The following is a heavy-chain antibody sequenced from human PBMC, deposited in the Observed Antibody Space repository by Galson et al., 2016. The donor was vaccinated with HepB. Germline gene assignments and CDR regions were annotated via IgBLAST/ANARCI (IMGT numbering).Heavy chain of an antibody. D-gene: IGHD4-17*01. CDR1: GGTFSNYA. J-gene: IGHJ5*02. CDR3: ARNREIGILGDDYGDYYWFDP. Sequence: SVKVSCKASGGTFSNYAITWVRQAPGQGLEWMGGIIPVFGTINYAQKFQGRVTITADESTSTAYMELSSLRSEDTAVYYCARNREIGILGDDYGDYYWFDPWGQGTLVTVSS. V-gene: IGHV1-69*13. CDR2: IIPVFGTI.